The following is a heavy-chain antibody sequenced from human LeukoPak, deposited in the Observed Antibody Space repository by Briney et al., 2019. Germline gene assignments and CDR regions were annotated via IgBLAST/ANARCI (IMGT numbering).Heavy chain of an antibody. Sequence: GGSLRLSCAASGFIFSDYYMTWIRQAPGKGLEWVSYVTSSGGHMYYADSAKGRFTISRDNAKNSLDLQMNSLRAEDTAVYYCARVARYGDYIGGSDYWGQGALITVSS. D-gene: IGHD4-17*01. V-gene: IGHV3-11*04. CDR2: VTSSGGHM. CDR3: ARVARYGDYIGGSDY. J-gene: IGHJ4*02. CDR1: GFIFSDYY.